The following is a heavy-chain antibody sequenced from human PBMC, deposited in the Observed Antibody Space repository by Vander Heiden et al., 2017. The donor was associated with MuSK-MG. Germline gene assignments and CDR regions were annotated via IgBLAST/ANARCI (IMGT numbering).Heavy chain of an antibody. J-gene: IGHJ3*02. D-gene: IGHD3-3*01. V-gene: IGHV4-38-2*01. CDR2: IYHSGST. CDR1: GYSISSGYY. CDR3: ARARELRFLDPLPDHDAFDI. Sequence: QVQLQVSGPGLVKPSETLSLTCAVSGYSISSGYYWGWIRQPPGKGLEWIGSIYHSGSTYYNPSLKRRVTIAVDTSKNQFSLKLSSVTAAEPAVHYCARARELRFLDPLPDHDAFDIWVQGTMVTVYS.